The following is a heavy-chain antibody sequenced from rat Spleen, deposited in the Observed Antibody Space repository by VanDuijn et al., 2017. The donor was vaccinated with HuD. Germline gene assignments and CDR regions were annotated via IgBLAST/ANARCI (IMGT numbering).Heavy chain of an antibody. CDR3: ARADVAGLSTDGI. V-gene: IGHV2-34*01. D-gene: IGHD1-2*01. CDR2: MWYDGDT. J-gene: IGHJ2*01. Sequence: QVQLKESGPGLMQPSETLSLTCTVSGFSLTSYSVSWVRQPSGKGPEWMGRMWYDGDTAYNSALKSRLSISRDTSKSQVFLKMNSLQTEDTATYYCARADVAGLSTDGIWGQGIMVTVSS. CDR1: GFSLTSYS.